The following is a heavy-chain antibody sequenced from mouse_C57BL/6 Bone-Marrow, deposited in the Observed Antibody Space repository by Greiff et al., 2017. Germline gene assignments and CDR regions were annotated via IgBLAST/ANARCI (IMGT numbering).Heavy chain of an antibody. Sequence: EVKLMESGPGLVKPSQSLSLTCSVTGYSITSGYYWNWIRQFPGNKLEWMGYISYDGSNNYNPSLKNRISITRDTSKNQFFLKLNSVTTEDTATYYCARENDGYSYYFDYWGQGTTLTVSS. CDR1: GYSITSGYY. V-gene: IGHV3-6*01. CDR3: ARENDGYSYYFDY. CDR2: ISYDGSN. D-gene: IGHD2-3*01. J-gene: IGHJ2*01.